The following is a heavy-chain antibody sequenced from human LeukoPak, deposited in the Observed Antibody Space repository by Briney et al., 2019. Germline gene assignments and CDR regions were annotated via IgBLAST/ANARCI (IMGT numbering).Heavy chain of an antibody. V-gene: IGHV1-69*13. CDR3: ARGTVGGHYYDSSGYEPNDY. CDR2: IIPIFGTA. Sequence: GASVKVSCKASGGTFSSYAISWVRQAPGQGLEWMGGIIPIFGTANYAQNFQGRVTITADESTSTAYMELSSLRSEDTAVYYCARGTVGGHYYDSSGYEPNDYWGQGTLVTVSS. D-gene: IGHD3-22*01. J-gene: IGHJ4*02. CDR1: GGTFSSYA.